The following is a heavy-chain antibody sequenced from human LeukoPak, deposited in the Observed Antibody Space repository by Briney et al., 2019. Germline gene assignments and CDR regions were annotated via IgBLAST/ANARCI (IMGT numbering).Heavy chain of an antibody. CDR3: AKDSSQHVVDSGYDPDY. D-gene: IGHD5-12*01. V-gene: IGHV3-30*18. Sequence: PGRSLRLSCAASGFTFSSYGMHWVRQAPGKGLEWVAVISYDGSNKYYADSVKGRFTISRDNSKNTLYLQMNSLRAEDTAVYYCAKDSSQHVVDSGYDPDYWGQGTLVTVSS. CDR1: GFTFSSYG. J-gene: IGHJ4*02. CDR2: ISYDGSNK.